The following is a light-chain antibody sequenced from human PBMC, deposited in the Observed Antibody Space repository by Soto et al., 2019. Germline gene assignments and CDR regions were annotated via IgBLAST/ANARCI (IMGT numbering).Light chain of an antibody. CDR3: QHYNSYSRT. Sequence: DIQMTQSPSTLSASVGDRVTITCRASQSLRGWLAWYQHRPGKAPKLLIYDASILESGVASRFSGSGSGTHFTLTISSLQPDDFATYYCQHYNSYSRTFGPGTKLEIK. CDR1: QSLRGW. J-gene: IGKJ2*01. V-gene: IGKV1-5*01. CDR2: DAS.